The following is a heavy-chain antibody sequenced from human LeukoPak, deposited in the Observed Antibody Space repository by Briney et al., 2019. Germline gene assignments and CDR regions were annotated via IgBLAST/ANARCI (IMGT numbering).Heavy chain of an antibody. J-gene: IGHJ4*02. D-gene: IGHD5-12*01. CDR3: ARRGAHSGYED. CDR2: ITPDGRAT. Sequence: GGSLRLSCAASGFMFSDSLMHWVRQAPGRGLEYVSSITPDGRATGYARSVKGRFTISRDNSKKTLYLQMGSLRTEDMAVYYCARRGAHSGYEDWGQGTLVTVCS. V-gene: IGHV3-64*01. CDR1: GFMFSDSL.